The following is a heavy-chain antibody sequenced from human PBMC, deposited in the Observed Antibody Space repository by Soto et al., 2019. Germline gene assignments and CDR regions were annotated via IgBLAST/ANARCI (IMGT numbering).Heavy chain of an antibody. CDR3: ARRNFGSGSYPGTYYYYGMDV. J-gene: IGHJ6*02. D-gene: IGHD3-10*01. Sequence: GGSLRLSCAASGFTFNNYGMHWVRQAPGKGLEWVVVISFDGGNTYYADSVKGRFTISRDNAKNSLYLQMNSLRAEDTAVYYCARRNFGSGSYPGTYYYYGMDVWGQGTTVTVSS. CDR1: GFTFNNYG. CDR2: ISFDGGNT. V-gene: IGHV3-30*03.